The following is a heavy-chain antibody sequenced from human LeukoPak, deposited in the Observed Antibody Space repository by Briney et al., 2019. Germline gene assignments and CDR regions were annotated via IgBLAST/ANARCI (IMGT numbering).Heavy chain of an antibody. Sequence: HWASVKVSCKASGYTFTGYYMHWVRRAPGQGLEWMGWINPNSGGTNYAQKFQGRVTMTRDTSISAAYMELSRLRSDDTAVYYCARAWDIVLINYWGQGTLVTVPS. CDR3: ARAWDIVLINY. CDR2: INPNSGGT. D-gene: IGHD2-8*01. CDR1: GYTFTGYY. V-gene: IGHV1-2*02. J-gene: IGHJ4*02.